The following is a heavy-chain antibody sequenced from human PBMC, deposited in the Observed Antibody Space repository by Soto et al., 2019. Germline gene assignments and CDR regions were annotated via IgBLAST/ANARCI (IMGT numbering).Heavy chain of an antibody. V-gene: IGHV4-30-2*01. D-gene: IGHD2-8*01. Sequence: QLQLQESGSGLVKPSQTLSLTCAVSGGSISSGGYSWSWIRQPPGKGLEWIGYIYHSGSTYYNPSLKSRVTISVDRSTNQFSLKLSSVTAAYTAVYYCARGPPNTYWGQGTLVTVSS. CDR2: IYHSGST. J-gene: IGHJ4*02. CDR1: GGSISSGGYS. CDR3: ARGPPNTY.